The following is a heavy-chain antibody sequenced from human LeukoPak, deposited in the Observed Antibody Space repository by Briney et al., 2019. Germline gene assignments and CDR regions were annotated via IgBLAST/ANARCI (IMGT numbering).Heavy chain of an antibody. CDR1: GYTFTSYG. CDR3: ASSYGGNSQTYFDY. CDR2: ISAYNGNT. V-gene: IGHV1-18*01. Sequence: ASVKVSCKASGYTFTSYGISWVRQAPGQGLEWMGWISAYNGNTNYAQKFQGRVTMTTDTSTSTAYMELRSLRSDDTAVYYCASSYGGNSQTYFDYWGQGTLVPVSS. J-gene: IGHJ4*02. D-gene: IGHD4-23*01.